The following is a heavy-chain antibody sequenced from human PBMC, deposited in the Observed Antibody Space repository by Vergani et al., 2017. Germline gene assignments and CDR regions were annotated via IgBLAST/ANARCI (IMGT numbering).Heavy chain of an antibody. D-gene: IGHD3-10*01. CDR1: GFTFSGYG. J-gene: IGHJ6*03. CDR3: ARDMVRGVNVYYYYMDV. CDR2: IKQVGSEK. Sequence: EVQLVESGGGLVQPGGSLRLSCAASGFTFSGYGMSWVRQAPGKGLEWVANIKQVGSEKYYVDSVKGRFTISRDNAKNSLYLQMNSLRAEDTAVYYCARDMVRGVNVYYYYMDVWGKGP. V-gene: IGHV3-7*01.